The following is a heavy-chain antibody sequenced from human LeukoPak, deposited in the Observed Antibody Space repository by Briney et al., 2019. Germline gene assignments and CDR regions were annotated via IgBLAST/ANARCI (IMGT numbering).Heavy chain of an antibody. CDR2: IYYSGST. CDR3: ARDQGYSLY. V-gene: IGHV4-61*01. Sequence: SETLSLTCTVSGGSVSSGSYYWSWIRQPPGKGLEWIGYIYYSGSTNYNPSLKSRVTISVDTSKNQFSLKLSSVTAADTAVYYCARDQGYSLYWGQGTLVTVSS. J-gene: IGHJ4*02. CDR1: GGSVSSGSYY. D-gene: IGHD5-18*01.